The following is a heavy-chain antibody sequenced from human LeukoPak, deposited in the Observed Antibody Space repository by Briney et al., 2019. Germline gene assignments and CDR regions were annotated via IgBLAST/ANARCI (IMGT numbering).Heavy chain of an antibody. J-gene: IGHJ4*02. CDR2: ISSSRSTI. CDR3: ARVGLGYCSSTSCPFDY. V-gene: IGHV3-48*01. Sequence: GGSLRLSCAASGFTFSSYSMNWVRQAPGKGLEWVSYISSSRSTIYYADSVKGRFTISRDNAKNSLYLQMNSLRAEDTAVYYCARVGLGYCSSTSCPFDYWGQGTLVTVSS. D-gene: IGHD2-2*03. CDR1: GFTFSSYS.